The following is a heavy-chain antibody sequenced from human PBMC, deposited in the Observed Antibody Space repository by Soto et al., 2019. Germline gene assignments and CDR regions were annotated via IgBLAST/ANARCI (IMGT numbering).Heavy chain of an antibody. V-gene: IGHV3-23*01. Sequence: GGSLRLCCAASGFTFSSYAMSWVRQTPGKGLEWVSAISGSGGSTYYADSVKGRFTISRDNSKNTLYLQMNSLRAEDTAVYYCAKFYDSSGYYYKVLDYWGQGTLVTVSS. J-gene: IGHJ4*02. CDR1: GFTFSSYA. D-gene: IGHD3-22*01. CDR2: ISGSGGST. CDR3: AKFYDSSGYYYKVLDY.